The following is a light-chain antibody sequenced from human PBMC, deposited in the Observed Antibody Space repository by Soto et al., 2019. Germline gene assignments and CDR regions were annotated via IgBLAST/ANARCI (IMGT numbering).Light chain of an antibody. J-gene: IGKJ1*01. CDR2: GAS. V-gene: IGKV3-20*01. Sequence: EIVLTQSPGTLSLSPGDRVTLSCRASQSVSSDSLAWYQQKPGQAPRLLIYGASIRATGIPDRFSGSGSGTDFTLTIRRLEPEDFAMYFCHQYGSSPRTFGQGTKVEIK. CDR3: HQYGSSPRT. CDR1: QSVSSDS.